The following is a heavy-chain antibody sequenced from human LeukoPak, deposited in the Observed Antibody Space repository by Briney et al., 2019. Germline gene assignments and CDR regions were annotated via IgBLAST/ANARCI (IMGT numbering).Heavy chain of an antibody. Sequence: GGSLRLSCAASGFTFDDYAMHWVRQAPGKGLEWVSGISWNSGSIGYADSVKGRFTISRDNAKNSLYLQMNSLRAEDTAVYYCASGPLTAVAGLDAFDIWGQGTMVTVSS. CDR2: ISWNSGSI. V-gene: IGHV3-9*01. CDR3: ASGPLTAVAGLDAFDI. J-gene: IGHJ3*02. CDR1: GFTFDDYA. D-gene: IGHD6-19*01.